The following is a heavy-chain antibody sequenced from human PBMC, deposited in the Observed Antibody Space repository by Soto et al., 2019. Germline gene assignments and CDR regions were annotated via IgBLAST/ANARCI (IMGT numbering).Heavy chain of an antibody. Sequence: QVQLVQSGAEVKTPGASVKVSCKASGYTFTDYDINWVRQAPGQGLEWVGRMNPSSGKTDYAQNFQARVTMTRDTSISTAYLELSNLGYEDTAVFYCSTWGRDGWYTGFFWGQGTQVTVAS. D-gene: IGHD6-19*01. CDR1: GYTFTDYD. V-gene: IGHV1-8*01. CDR2: MNPSSGKT. CDR3: STWGRDGWYTGFF. J-gene: IGHJ4*02.